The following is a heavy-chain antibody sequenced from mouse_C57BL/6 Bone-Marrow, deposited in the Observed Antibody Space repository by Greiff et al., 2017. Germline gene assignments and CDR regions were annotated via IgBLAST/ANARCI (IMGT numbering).Heavy chain of an antibody. CDR2: IHPSDSDT. CDR1: GYTFTSYW. D-gene: IGHD1-1*02. J-gene: IGHJ2*01. V-gene: IGHV1-74*01. CDR3: AKCYAYDGGVYSCDY. Sequence: QVQLQQSGAELVKPGASVKVSCKASGYTFTSYWMHWVKQRPGQGLEWIGRIHPSDSDTNYNQKFKGKATLTVDKSSSTAYMQLSSLTSEDSAVYYGAKCYAYDGGVYSCDYWGQGTTLTVSS.